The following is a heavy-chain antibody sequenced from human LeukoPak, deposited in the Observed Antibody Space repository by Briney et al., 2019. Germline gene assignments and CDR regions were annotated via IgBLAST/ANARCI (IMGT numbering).Heavy chain of an antibody. V-gene: IGHV4-31*03. CDR3: ARDRGGDLIDY. CDR2: IYYSGST. Sequence: SETLSLTCTVSGGSISSGGYYWSWIRQHPGKGLEWIGYIYYSGSTYYNPSLKSRVTISVDTSKNQFSLKLSSVTAADTAVYYXARDRGGDLIDYWGQGTLVTVSS. CDR1: GGSISSGGYY. J-gene: IGHJ4*02. D-gene: IGHD2-21*02.